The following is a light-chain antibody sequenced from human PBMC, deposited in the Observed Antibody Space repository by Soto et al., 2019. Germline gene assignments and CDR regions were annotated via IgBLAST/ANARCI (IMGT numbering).Light chain of an antibody. CDR3: QQYKSYGLT. CDR2: DVS. V-gene: IGKV1-5*01. J-gene: IGKJ4*01. Sequence: DIQMTQSPSTLSASVGDRVTITCRASQSISNWLAWYQQKPGKAPKLLMYDVSSLESGVPSRFSGSGAGTEFTLTSSSLQPDDVGTYYCQQYKSYGLTFGGGTKVDIK. CDR1: QSISNW.